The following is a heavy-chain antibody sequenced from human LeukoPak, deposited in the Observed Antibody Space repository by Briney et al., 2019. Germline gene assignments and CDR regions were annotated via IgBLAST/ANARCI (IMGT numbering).Heavy chain of an antibody. D-gene: IGHD5-12*01. Sequence: GASVKVSCKASGGTFSSYAISWVRRAPGQGLEWMGRIIPIFGTANYAQKFQGRVTITTDESTSTAYMELSSLRSEDTAVYYCARDHGYGGYAEITYYFDYWGQGTLVTVSS. CDR2: IIPIFGTA. CDR3: ARDHGYGGYAEITYYFDY. J-gene: IGHJ4*02. CDR1: GGTFSSYA. V-gene: IGHV1-69*05.